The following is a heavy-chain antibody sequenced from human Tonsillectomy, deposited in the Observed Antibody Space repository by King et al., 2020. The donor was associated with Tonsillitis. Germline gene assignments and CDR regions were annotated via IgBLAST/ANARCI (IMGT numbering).Heavy chain of an antibody. J-gene: IGHJ3*02. V-gene: IGHV4-59*01. CDR3: ARVLSYGDYGEGAFDI. CDR2: IYYSGST. Sequence: VQLQESGPGLVKPSETLSLTCTVSGGSISSYYWSWIRQPPGKGLEWIGYIYYSGSTNYNPSLKSRVTISVDTSKNQFPLKLSSVTAADTAVYYCARVLSYGDYGEGAFDIWGQGTMVTVSS. CDR1: GGSISSYY. D-gene: IGHD4-17*01.